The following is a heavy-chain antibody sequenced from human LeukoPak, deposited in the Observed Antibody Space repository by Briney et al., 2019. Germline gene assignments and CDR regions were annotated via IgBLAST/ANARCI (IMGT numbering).Heavy chain of an antibody. CDR2: CSGGATNT. Sequence: GGSLRLSCAASGFTFSSYGMSWVCQAPGKGLEWVPICSGGATNTYYADSGKGRLTTSTVNSSNTLSLQMSSLRAEDTALYYCARRGPATSLSEAYFDFWGQGTLVTVSS. CDR1: GFTFSSYG. D-gene: IGHD5-12*01. V-gene: IGHV3-23*01. J-gene: IGHJ4*02. CDR3: ARRGPATSLSEAYFDF.